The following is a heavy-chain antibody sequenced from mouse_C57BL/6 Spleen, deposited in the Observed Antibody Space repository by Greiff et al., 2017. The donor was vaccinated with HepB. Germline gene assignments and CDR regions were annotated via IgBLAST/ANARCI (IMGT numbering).Heavy chain of an antibody. CDR2: ISNGGGST. D-gene: IGHD2-4*01. Sequence: EVKLQESGGGLVQPGGSLKLSCAASGFTFSDYYMYWVRQTPEKRLEWVAYISNGGGSTYYPDTVKGRFTISGDNAKNTLYLQMSRLKSEDTAMYYCARQGYDYDYFDYWGQGTTLTVSS. CDR3: ARQGYDYDYFDY. J-gene: IGHJ2*01. CDR1: GFTFSDYY. V-gene: IGHV5-12*01.